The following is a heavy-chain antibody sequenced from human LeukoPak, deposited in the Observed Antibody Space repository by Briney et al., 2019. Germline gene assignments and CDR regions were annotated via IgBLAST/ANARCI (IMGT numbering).Heavy chain of an antibody. Sequence: PSETLSLTCAVYGGSFSGYYWSWIRQPPGKGLEWIGEINHSGSTNYNPSLKSRVTISVDTSKNQFSLKLSSVTAADTAVYYCARVPVAGSDAFDIWGQGTMVTVSS. V-gene: IGHV4-34*01. D-gene: IGHD6-19*01. CDR3: ARVPVAGSDAFDI. J-gene: IGHJ3*02. CDR2: INHSGST. CDR1: GGSFSGYY.